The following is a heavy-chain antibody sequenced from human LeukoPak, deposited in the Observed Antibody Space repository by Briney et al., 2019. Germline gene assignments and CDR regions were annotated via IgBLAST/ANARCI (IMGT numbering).Heavy chain of an antibody. CDR2: IIPILGIA. J-gene: IGHJ4*02. V-gene: IGHV1-69*04. CDR3: ARARPETGCIDY. D-gene: IGHD3-9*01. Sequence: SVKVSCKASGGTFSSYAISWVRQAPGQGLEWMGRIIPILGIANYAQKSQGRVTITADKSTSTAYMELSSLRSEDTAVYYCARARPETGCIDYWGQGTLVTVSS. CDR1: GGTFSSYA.